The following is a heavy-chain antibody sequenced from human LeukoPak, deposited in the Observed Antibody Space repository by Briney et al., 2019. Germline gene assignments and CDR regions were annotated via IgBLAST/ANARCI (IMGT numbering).Heavy chain of an antibody. D-gene: IGHD3-10*01. V-gene: IGHV4-34*01. CDR2: IYYSGST. J-gene: IGHJ4*02. CDR1: GGSFSGYY. Sequence: SETLSLTCAVYGGSFSGYYWSWIRQPPGKRLEWIGSIYYSGSTYYNPSLKSRVTISVDTSKNQFSLKLSSVTAADTAVYYCARVITMVRGVPRPYFDYWGQGTLVTVSS. CDR3: ARVITMVRGVPRPYFDY.